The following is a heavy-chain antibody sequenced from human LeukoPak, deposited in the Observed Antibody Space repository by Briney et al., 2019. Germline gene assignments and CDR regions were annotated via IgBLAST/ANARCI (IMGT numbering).Heavy chain of an antibody. CDR1: GGSVSSGSYY. D-gene: IGHD6-6*01. V-gene: IGHV4-61*01. CDR3: ARGGTSIAARPSVVPFDY. CDR2: IYYSGST. Sequence: SETLSLTCTVSGGSVSSGSYYWSWIRQPPGKGLEWIGYIYYSGSTNYNPPLKSRVTISVDTSKNQFSLKLSSVTAADTAVYCCARGGTSIAARPSVVPFDYWGQGTLVTVSS. J-gene: IGHJ4*02.